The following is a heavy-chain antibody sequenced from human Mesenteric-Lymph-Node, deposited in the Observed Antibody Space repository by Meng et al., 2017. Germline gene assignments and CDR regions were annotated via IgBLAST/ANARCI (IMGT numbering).Heavy chain of an antibody. V-gene: IGHV3-33*01. Sequence: QVQLVVTGRGVVQPGRSLRLSCVASPFTFSPNAWDWVRQAPGKGPEWGPLLWFDYMVREGPTHHLQGQFQQHVHVQRSSLRVEDTAVFHCVCNYDSSRSGVFHIWGQGTVVTVSS. CDR2: LWFD. D-gene: IGHD3-22*01. J-gene: IGHJ3*02. CDR1: PFTFSPNA. CDR3: VCNYDSSRSGVFHI.